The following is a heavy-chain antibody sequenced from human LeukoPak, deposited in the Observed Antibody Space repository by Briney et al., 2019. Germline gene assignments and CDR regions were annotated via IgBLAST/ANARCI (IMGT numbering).Heavy chain of an antibody. CDR1: GFTVSNNY. J-gene: IGHJ4*02. Sequence: GGSLRLSCAASGFTVSNNYMSWVRQAPGKGLEWVSAISGSGGYTYYADSVKGRFTISGDNTKNTLYLQMNSLRAEDTAVYYCAKDKVVGASTSAHDYWGQGTLVTVSS. CDR3: AKDKVVGASTSAHDY. V-gene: IGHV3-23*01. CDR2: ISGSGGYT. D-gene: IGHD1-26*01.